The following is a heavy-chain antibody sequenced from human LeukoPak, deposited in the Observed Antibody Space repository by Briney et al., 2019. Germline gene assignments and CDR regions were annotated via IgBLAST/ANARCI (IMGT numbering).Heavy chain of an antibody. Sequence: GGSLRLSCAASGFTFSSYAMHWVRQAPGKGLEWVATISYDGSNNYYAVSVKGRFTISRDNSKNTLYLQMNSLRAEDTVVYYCAKDRSGDYTSDYWGQGTLVTVSS. CDR2: ISYDGSNN. V-gene: IGHV3-30-3*01. CDR3: AKDRSGDYTSDY. D-gene: IGHD4-17*01. CDR1: GFTFSSYA. J-gene: IGHJ4*02.